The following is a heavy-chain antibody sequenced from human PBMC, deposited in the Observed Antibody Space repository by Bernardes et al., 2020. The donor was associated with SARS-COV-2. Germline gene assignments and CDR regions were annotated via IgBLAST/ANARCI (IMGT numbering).Heavy chain of an antibody. CDR1: GFTFSNDW. J-gene: IGHJ3*02. Sequence: GGSLRLSCAASGFTFSNDWLSWVRQAPGKGLAWVGRIKSKTDGGTTDYAAPVKGRFTISRDDSKNTLYLQMNSLKTEDTAVYYCTTGRGSGYYPGAFDIWGQGTMVTVS. CDR3: TTGRGSGYYPGAFDI. CDR2: IKSKTDGGTT. D-gene: IGHD3-22*01. V-gene: IGHV3-15*01.